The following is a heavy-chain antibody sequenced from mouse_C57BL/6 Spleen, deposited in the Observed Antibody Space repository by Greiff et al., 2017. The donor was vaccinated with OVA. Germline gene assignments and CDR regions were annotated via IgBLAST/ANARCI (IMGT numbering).Heavy chain of an antibody. CDR2: IYPRSGNT. D-gene: IGHD2-1*01. CDR3: ARSSMVTYYFDY. Sequence: VKLQESGAELARPGASVKLSCKASGYTFTSYGISWVKQRTGQGLEWIGEIYPRSGNTYYNEKFKGKATLTADKSSSTAYMELRSLTSEDSAVYFCARSSMVTYYFDYWGQGTTLTVSS. CDR1: GYTFTSYG. V-gene: IGHV1-81*01. J-gene: IGHJ2*01.